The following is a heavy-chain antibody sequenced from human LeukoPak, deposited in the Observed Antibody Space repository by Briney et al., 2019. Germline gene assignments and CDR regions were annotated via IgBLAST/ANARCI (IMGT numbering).Heavy chain of an antibody. CDR3: ARGRGHNTFDY. CDR2: INHSGST. D-gene: IGHD5-24*01. CDR1: GGSFSGYF. V-gene: IGHV4-34*01. Sequence: SETLSLTCAVYGGSFSGYFWSWIRQSPWKGLEWIGEINHSGSTNYNPSLKSRVTISVDASKNQFSLKLSSVTAADTAVYYCARGRGHNTFDYWGQGTLVTVSS. J-gene: IGHJ4*02.